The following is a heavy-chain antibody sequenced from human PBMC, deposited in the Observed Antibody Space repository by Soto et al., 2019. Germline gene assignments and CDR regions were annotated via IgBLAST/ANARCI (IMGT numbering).Heavy chain of an antibody. CDR3: ANHGGGGVAPNWFDP. V-gene: IGHV3-23*01. Sequence: GGSLRLSCAASGFTFSSYAMSWVRQAPGKGLEWVSAISGSGGSTYYADSVKGRFTISRDNSKNTLYLQMNSLRAEDTAVYYCANHGGGGVAPNWFDPWGQGTLVTVSS. CDR2: ISGSGGST. CDR1: GFTFSSYA. D-gene: IGHD3-16*01. J-gene: IGHJ5*02.